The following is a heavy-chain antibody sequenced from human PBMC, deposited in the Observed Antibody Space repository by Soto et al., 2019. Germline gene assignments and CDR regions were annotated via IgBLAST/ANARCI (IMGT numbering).Heavy chain of an antibody. Sequence: XESLKISRQGSGYTFTNYLVVWVRQMPGKGLEWMGIIYPGDSDTKYNPSFQGQVTISADKSITTTYLRWTSLKASDTAIYYCEASTFYYGMDVWGQGTTVTVSS. CDR1: GYTFTNYL. CDR2: IYPGDSDT. V-gene: IGHV5-51*01. CDR3: EASTFYYGMDV. J-gene: IGHJ6*02.